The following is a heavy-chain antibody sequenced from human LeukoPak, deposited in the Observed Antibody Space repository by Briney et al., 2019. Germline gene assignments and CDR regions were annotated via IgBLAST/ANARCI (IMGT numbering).Heavy chain of an antibody. CDR3: ARGTGFWSGYYWDYYYYGMDV. D-gene: IGHD3-3*01. V-gene: IGHV1-8*01. Sequence: GASVKVSCKASGYTFTSYDINWVRQATGQGLEWMGWMNPNSGNTGYAQKFQGRVTMTRNTSMSTAYMELSSLRSEDTAVYYCARGTGFWSGYYWDYYYYGMDVWGQGTTVTVSS. CDR2: MNPNSGNT. J-gene: IGHJ6*02. CDR1: GYTFTSYD.